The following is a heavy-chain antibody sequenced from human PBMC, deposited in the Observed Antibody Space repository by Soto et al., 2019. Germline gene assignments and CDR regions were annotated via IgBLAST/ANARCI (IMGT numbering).Heavy chain of an antibody. J-gene: IGHJ4*02. CDR2: ITGSGGSI. Sequence: EVQLLESGGGFVQPGGSLRLSCAASGFTFNSFAMSWVRQAPGKGLEWVSGITGSGGSIYYADSVKSRFTISRDNSMNTLYLQMNSLRAEDTAVYYCAKDQSSTIAGRRGFDYWGQGALVTVSS. CDR3: AKDQSSTIAGRRGFDY. CDR1: GFTFNSFA. V-gene: IGHV3-23*01. D-gene: IGHD6-6*01.